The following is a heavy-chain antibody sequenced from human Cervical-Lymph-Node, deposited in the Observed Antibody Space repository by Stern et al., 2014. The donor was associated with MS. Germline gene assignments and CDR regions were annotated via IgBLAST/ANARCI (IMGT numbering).Heavy chain of an antibody. D-gene: IGHD1-26*01. J-gene: IGHJ4*02. CDR1: GFVFRRYA. V-gene: IGHV3-30*04. CDR3: AKGGSGSYLD. Sequence: VQLVESGGGVVQPGRSLRLSCAASGFVFRRYALHWVRQAPGKGLEWVDLISYDGRDKDYTDSVKGRFTVSRDNSNNTVDLEMNSLRLEDTAVYYCAKGGSGSYLDWGQGSLVTVSS. CDR2: ISYDGRDK.